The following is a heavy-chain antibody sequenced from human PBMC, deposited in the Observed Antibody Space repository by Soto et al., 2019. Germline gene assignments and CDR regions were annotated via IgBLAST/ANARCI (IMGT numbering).Heavy chain of an antibody. J-gene: IGHJ4*02. CDR3: ATSYGSGYRAFDY. D-gene: IGHD3-10*01. Sequence: ASVKVSCKVSGYTLTELSMHWVRQAPGKGLEWMGGFDPEDSETIYAQKFQGRVTMTEDTSTDTAYMELRSLRSEDTALYYCATSYGSGYRAFDYWGQGALVTVSS. V-gene: IGHV1-24*01. CDR2: FDPEDSET. CDR1: GYTLTELS.